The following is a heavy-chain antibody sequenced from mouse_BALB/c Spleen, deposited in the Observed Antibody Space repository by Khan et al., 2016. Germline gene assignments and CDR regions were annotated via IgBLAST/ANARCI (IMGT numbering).Heavy chain of an antibody. CDR1: GYAFTNYL. CDR2: INPGSGGI. J-gene: IGHJ4*01. V-gene: IGHV1-54*01. CDR3: ARYDDNYYSMSY. Sequence: QMELVESGAELVRPGTSVKVSCKASGYAFTNYLIEWVQQRPGQGLEWIGVINPGSGGIYYNDTFKGKATLTADKSTSTVYMQLSSLTSDDSAVYFCARYDDNYYSMSYWGQGTSVTVSS. D-gene: IGHD2-3*01.